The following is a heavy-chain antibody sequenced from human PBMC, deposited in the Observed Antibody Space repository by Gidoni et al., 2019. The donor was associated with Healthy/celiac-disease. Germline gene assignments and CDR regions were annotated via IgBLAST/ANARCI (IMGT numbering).Heavy chain of an antibody. CDR3: AKDPGYSSGWYFATYAFDI. D-gene: IGHD6-19*01. V-gene: IGHV3-23*01. J-gene: IGHJ3*02. Sequence: EVQLLESGGGLVQPGGSLRLSCAASGFSFSSYAMSWVRQAPGKGLEWVSAISGSGGSTYYADSVKGRFTISRDNSKNTLYLQMNSLRAEDTAVYYCAKDPGYSSGWYFATYAFDIWGQGTMVTVSS. CDR2: ISGSGGST. CDR1: GFSFSSYA.